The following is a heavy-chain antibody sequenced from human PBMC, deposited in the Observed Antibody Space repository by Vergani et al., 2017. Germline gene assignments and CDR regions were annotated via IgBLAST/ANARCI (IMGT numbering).Heavy chain of an antibody. V-gene: IGHV3-23*01. CDR1: GFTFSSYA. CDR2: ISVSGGST. J-gene: IGHJ4*02. D-gene: IGHD6-19*01. CDR3: ARDPIAVAGTGD. Sequence: EVQLLESGGGLVQPGGSLRLSCAASGFTFSSYAMSWVRQAPGKGLQWVSPISVSGGSTYYADSVKGRFTISRDNSKNTLYLQMNSLRAEDTAVYYCARDPIAVAGTGDWGQGTLVTVSS.